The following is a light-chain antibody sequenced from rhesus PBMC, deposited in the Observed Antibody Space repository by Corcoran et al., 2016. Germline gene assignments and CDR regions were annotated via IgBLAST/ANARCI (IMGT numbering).Light chain of an antibody. CDR1: QSVNYN. Sequence: DIVMTQSPATLSLSPGERAILSCMASQSVNYNLAWFQQKPGQAPRLLIYDASTRATGVPDRLRASGSGTDFTLTISSLDPEDVGVYYCQQGSNWPVTFGGGTKVDI. J-gene: IGKJ4*01. V-gene: IGKV3-35*01. CDR2: DAS. CDR3: QQGSNWPVT.